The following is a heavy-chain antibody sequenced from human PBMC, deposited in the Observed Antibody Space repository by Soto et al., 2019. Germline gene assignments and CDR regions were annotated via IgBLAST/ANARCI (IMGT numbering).Heavy chain of an antibody. Sequence: QVQLQESGPGLVEPSQTLSLTCTVPAVSISNVGYFWTWIRQRPGKGPEWIGYISNSGSSFSNPALRSRLALSIDTSKNQFSLKLTSMTAADTAIYYCASRVPRGSYLGGFESWGPGTLVTVSS. CDR1: AVSISNVGYF. V-gene: IGHV4-31*03. D-gene: IGHD3-10*01. J-gene: IGHJ4*01. CDR2: ISNSGSS. CDR3: ASRVPRGSYLGGFES.